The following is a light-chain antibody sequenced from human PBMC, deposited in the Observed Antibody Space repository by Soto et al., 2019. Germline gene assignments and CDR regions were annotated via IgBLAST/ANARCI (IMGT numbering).Light chain of an antibody. CDR1: HSLLHSNGYNY. CDR2: LGS. CDR3: MQALQTPPT. Sequence: DIVMTQSPISLPVTTGEPASVSCRSSHSLLHSNGYNYLDWYLQKPGQSPQLLIYLGSNRASGVPDRFSGSGSGTDFTLKISRVEAEDVGVYYCMQALQTPPTFGQGTRLEIK. J-gene: IGKJ5*01. V-gene: IGKV2-28*01.